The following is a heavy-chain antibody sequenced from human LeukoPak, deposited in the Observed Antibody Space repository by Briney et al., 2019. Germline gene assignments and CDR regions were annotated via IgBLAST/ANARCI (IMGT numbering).Heavy chain of an antibody. D-gene: IGHD3-22*01. CDR3: ARYYLLKYYYDSSGYSEDY. Sequence: SETLSLTCTVSGGSISSGSYYWSWIRQPAGKGLEWIGRIYTSGSTNYNPSLKSRVTISVDTSKNQFSLKLSSVTAADTAVYYCARYYLLKYYYDSSGYSEDYWGQGTLVTVSS. V-gene: IGHV4-61*02. CDR2: IYTSGST. J-gene: IGHJ4*02. CDR1: GGSISSGSYY.